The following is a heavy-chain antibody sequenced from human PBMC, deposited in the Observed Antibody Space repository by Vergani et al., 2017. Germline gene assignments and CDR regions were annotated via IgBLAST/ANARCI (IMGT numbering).Heavy chain of an antibody. D-gene: IGHD1-1*01. CDR3: AREASTMYMDV. J-gene: IGHJ6*03. V-gene: IGHV3-33*01. CDR1: GFTFSSYG. CDR2: IWYDGSNK. Sequence: QVQLVESGGGVVQPGRSLRLSCAASGFTFSSYGMHWVRQAPGKGLEWVAVIWYDGSNKYYADSVKGRFTISRDNSKNTLYLQMNSLRAEDTAVYKCAREASTMYMDVWGKGTTLTVSS.